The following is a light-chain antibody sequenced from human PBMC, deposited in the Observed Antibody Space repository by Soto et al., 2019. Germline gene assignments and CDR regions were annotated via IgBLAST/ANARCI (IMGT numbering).Light chain of an antibody. Sequence: DIQMTQSPSSLSASVGDRATITCRASQSISSYLNWYQQKPGKAPKLLIYAASSLQSGVPSRFSGSGSGTDFTLTISSLQPEDFATYYCQQSYSTPTRTFGQGTKVEIK. J-gene: IGKJ1*01. CDR1: QSISSY. CDR3: QQSYSTPTRT. CDR2: AAS. V-gene: IGKV1-39*01.